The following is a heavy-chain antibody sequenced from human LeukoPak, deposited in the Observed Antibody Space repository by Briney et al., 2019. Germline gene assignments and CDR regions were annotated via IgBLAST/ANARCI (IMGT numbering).Heavy chain of an antibody. Sequence: GASVKVSCKSFGYTFTDNYIQWVRQAPGQGLEWMGWIHPNRGDANYGQKFQGRVTMTRDTSISTAYLELSRLTSDDTAVYYCARDHLPDWYFDLWGRGTLVTVSS. J-gene: IGHJ2*01. CDR3: ARDHLPDWYFDL. CDR2: IHPNRGDA. V-gene: IGHV1-2*02. CDR1: GYTFTDNY.